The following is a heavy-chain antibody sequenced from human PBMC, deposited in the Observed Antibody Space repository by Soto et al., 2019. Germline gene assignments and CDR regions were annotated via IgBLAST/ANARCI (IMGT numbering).Heavy chain of an antibody. CDR1: GGSFTSYI. V-gene: IGHV1-69*08. CDR3: ARGRTTGFGAFDI. Sequence: ASVKVSCKASGGSFTSYIFTWVRQAPGQGLEWMGRVIPIQGTANYAQKFQGRVTITADESTSTAYMELSSLRSEDTAVYYCARGRTTGFGAFDIWGQGTMVTVSS. CDR2: VIPIQGTA. J-gene: IGHJ3*02. D-gene: IGHD1-1*01.